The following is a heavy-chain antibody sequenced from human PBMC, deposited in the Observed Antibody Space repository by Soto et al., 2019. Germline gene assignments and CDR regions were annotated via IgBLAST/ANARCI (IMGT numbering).Heavy chain of an antibody. CDR3: AIVIAATADFDY. CDR2: ISAYNGNT. CDR1: GYTFTSYG. D-gene: IGHD6-13*01. J-gene: IGHJ4*02. V-gene: IGHV1-18*01. Sequence: ASVKVSCKASGYTFTSYGISWVRQAPGQGLEWMGWISAYNGNTNYAQQLQGRVTVTTDTSTSTAYMELRSLRSDDTAVYYCAIVIAATADFDYWGQGTLVTVSS.